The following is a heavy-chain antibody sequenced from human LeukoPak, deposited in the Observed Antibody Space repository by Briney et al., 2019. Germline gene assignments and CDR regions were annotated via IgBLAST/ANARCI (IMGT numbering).Heavy chain of an antibody. V-gene: IGHV4-39*07. CDR2: IYHSGTT. CDR3: AGEIVESYFDY. J-gene: IGHJ4*02. CDR1: AGSISSGNYF. D-gene: IGHD2-15*01. Sequence: SETLSLTCTVSAGSISSGNYFWGWIRQPPGKGLEWIGNIYHSGTTYYNPSLKSRVTISVDTSKNQFSLKLSSVTAADTAVYYCAGEIVESYFDYWGQGTLVTVSS.